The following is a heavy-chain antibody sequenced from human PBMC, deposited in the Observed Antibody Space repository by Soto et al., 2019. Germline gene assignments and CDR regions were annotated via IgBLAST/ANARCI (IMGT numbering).Heavy chain of an antibody. V-gene: IGHV3-30-3*01. J-gene: IGHJ3*02. CDR1: GLTFNSYA. CDR3: AREVDAFDI. Sequence: PGGSMRISCAASGLTFNSYAMHWVRQAPGKGLEWVAVISYDGSNKYYADSVKGRFTISRDNSKNTLYLQMNSLRAEDTAVYYCAREVDAFDIWGQGTMVTVSS. CDR2: ISYDGSNK.